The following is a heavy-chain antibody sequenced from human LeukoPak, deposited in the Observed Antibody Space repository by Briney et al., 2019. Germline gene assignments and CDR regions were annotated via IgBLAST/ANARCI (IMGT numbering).Heavy chain of an antibody. D-gene: IGHD6-13*01. CDR2: IYHSGST. V-gene: IGHV4-38-2*02. Sequence: SETLSLTCTVSGYSISSGYYWGWIRQPPGKGLEWIGSIYHSGSTYYNPSLKSRVTISLDTSKNQFSLKLSSVTAADTAVYYCARGVVAAAGRTFDFWGQGTLVTVSS. J-gene: IGHJ4*02. CDR1: GYSISSGYY. CDR3: ARGVVAAAGRTFDF.